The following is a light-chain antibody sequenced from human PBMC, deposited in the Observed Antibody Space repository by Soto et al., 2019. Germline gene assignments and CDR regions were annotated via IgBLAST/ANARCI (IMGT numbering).Light chain of an antibody. CDR1: QNIDSW. V-gene: IGKV1-5*03. CDR3: QQYSPYSART. CDR2: KAS. Sequence: DIQMTQSPSTLSASVGDRVTVTCRASQNIDSWVAWYQQKPGKAPNLLIYKASTLENGVPSRFSGTGSGTELTLTIGSLQPDDFATYYCQQYSPYSARTFGQGTKVEVK. J-gene: IGKJ1*01.